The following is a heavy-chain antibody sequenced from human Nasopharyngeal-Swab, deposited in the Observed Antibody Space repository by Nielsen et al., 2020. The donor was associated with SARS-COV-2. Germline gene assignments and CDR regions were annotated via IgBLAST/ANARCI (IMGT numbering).Heavy chain of an antibody. D-gene: IGHD3-22*01. J-gene: IGHJ3*02. Sequence: ASVKVSCKASGYTFTSYGISWVRQAPGQGLEWMGWISAYNGNTNYAQKLQGRVTMTTDTSTSTAYMELSSLRSEDTAVYYCARAIDYDSSGYVLQKDAFDIWGQGTMVTVSS. CDR3: ARAIDYDSSGYVLQKDAFDI. V-gene: IGHV1-18*01. CDR1: GYTFTSYG. CDR2: ISAYNGNT.